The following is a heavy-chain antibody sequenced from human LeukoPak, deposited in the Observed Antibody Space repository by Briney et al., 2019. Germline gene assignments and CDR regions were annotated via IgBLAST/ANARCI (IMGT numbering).Heavy chain of an antibody. CDR2: INAGNGNT. CDR3: ATGPITMVRGVKSLHYY. V-gene: IGHV1-3*01. J-gene: IGHJ4*02. CDR1: GYTFTSYA. Sequence: ASVKVSCKASGYTFTSYAMHWVRQAPGQRLEWMGWINAGNGNTKYSQKFQGRVTITRDTSASTAYMELSSLRSEDTAVYYCATGPITMVRGVKSLHYYWGQGTLVTVSS. D-gene: IGHD3-10*01.